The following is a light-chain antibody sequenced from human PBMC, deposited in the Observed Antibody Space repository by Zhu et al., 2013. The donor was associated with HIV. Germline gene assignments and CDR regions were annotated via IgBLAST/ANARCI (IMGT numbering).Light chain of an antibody. CDR3: ATWDDSLNGWV. J-gene: IGLJ3*02. CDR2: DVT. V-gene: IGLV2-11*01. Sequence: QSALTQPPSVSGSPGQSVTISCTGTSSDVGANNFVSWYQQHPGKAPKLIIFDVTKRPSGVPDRFSGSKSGNAASLTISGLQPDDEADYYCATWDDSLNGWVFGGGTRLTVL. CDR1: SSDVGANNF.